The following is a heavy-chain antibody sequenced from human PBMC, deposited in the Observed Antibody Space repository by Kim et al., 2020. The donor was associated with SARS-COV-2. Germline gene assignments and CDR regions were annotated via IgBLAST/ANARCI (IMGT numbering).Heavy chain of an antibody. J-gene: IGHJ4*02. CDR2: GTT. CDR3: TLGANTILN. D-gene: IGHD3-9*01. V-gene: IGHV3-15*01. Sequence: GTTDYAAPVKGRFTISRDDSKNTLYLQMNSLKTEDTAVYYCTLGANTILNWGQGTLVTVSS.